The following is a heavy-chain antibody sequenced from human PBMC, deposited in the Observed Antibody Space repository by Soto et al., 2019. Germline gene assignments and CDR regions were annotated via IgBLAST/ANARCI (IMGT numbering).Heavy chain of an antibody. V-gene: IGHV3-74*01. Sequence: PGGSLRLSCAASGFTFSSYWMHWVRQAPGKGLVWVSHINSDGSSTTYADSVKGRFTISRDNAKNTLYLQMGSLRAEDMAVYYCARGRPRKALGAFDIWGQGTMVTVSS. D-gene: IGHD7-27*01. CDR3: ARGRPRKALGAFDI. CDR1: GFTFSSYW. J-gene: IGHJ3*02. CDR2: INSDGSST.